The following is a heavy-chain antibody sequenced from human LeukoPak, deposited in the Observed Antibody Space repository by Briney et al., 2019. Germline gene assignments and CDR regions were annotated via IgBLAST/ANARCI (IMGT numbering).Heavy chain of an antibody. CDR3: AKGDGSGYLGLGY. D-gene: IGHD3-22*01. J-gene: IGHJ4*02. V-gene: IGHV3-23*01. Sequence: GGSLRLSCAASGFTFSSYAMSWVRDAPGRGLEWVSAISGSGGSTYYADSVKGRFTIPRDNSKNTLYLQMNSLRAEDTAVYYCAKGDGSGYLGLGYWGQGTLVTVSS. CDR2: ISGSGGST. CDR1: GFTFSSYA.